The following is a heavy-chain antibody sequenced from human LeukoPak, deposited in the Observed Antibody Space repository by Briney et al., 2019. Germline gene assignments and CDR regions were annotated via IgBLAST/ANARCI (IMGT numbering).Heavy chain of an antibody. CDR2: IYHSGST. V-gene: IGHV4-39*07. Sequence: PSETLSLTCTVSGGSISSSSYYWGWIRQPLGKGLEWIGSIYHSGSTYYNPSLKSRVTISVDTSKNQFSLKLSSVTAADTAVYYRARDAVTTGEVNFDYWGQGTLVTVSS. CDR1: GGSISSSSYY. D-gene: IGHD4-17*01. J-gene: IGHJ4*02. CDR3: ARDAVTTGEVNFDY.